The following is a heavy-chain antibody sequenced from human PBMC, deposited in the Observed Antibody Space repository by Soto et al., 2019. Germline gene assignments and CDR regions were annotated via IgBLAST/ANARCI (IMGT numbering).Heavy chain of an antibody. Sequence: PGGSLRLSCAASGFTFSSYAMSWVRQAPGKGLEWVSAISGSGGSTYYADSVKGRFTISRDNSKNTLYLQMNSLRAEDTAVYYCAKDGGGSSGYYGWGYYYYYGMDVWGQGTTVTVSS. J-gene: IGHJ6*02. CDR1: GFTFSSYA. CDR3: AKDGGGSSGYYGWGYYYYYGMDV. CDR2: ISGSGGST. V-gene: IGHV3-23*01. D-gene: IGHD3-22*01.